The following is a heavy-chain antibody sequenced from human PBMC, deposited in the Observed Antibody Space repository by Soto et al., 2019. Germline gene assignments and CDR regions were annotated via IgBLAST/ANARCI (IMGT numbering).Heavy chain of an antibody. CDR2: FFYSGST. CDR1: GASINSSRNC. J-gene: IGHJ6*02. CDR3: ARQAARVSIFGGYYYHGMDV. V-gene: IGHV4-39*01. Sequence: SETLSLTCSVSGASINSSRNCWGGSRQPAGKGLEWIGSFFYSGSTYFNPSLESRVTISVDTSKNQFSLRLGSLTAADTAVHYCARQAARVSIFGGYYYHGMDVWGQGTTVTVSS. D-gene: IGHD3-10*01.